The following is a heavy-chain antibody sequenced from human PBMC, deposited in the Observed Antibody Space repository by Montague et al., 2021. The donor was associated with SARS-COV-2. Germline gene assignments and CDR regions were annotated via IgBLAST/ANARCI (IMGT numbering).Heavy chain of an antibody. V-gene: IGHV4-34*01. Sequence: SADYNPSLKSRVSISVDTSKNQLSLKLTSVTAADTGVYYCARGQVTVFGVLIMLPAAGPFDIWGQGTMVTVSS. CDR2: SA. J-gene: IGHJ3*02. CDR3: ARGQVTVFGVLIMLPAAGPFDI. D-gene: IGHD3-3*01.